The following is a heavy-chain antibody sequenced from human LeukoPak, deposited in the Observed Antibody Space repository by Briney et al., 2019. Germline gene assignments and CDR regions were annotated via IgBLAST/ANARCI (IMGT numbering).Heavy chain of an antibody. CDR1: GGSIPTKNFY. CDR2: VFYSGRT. J-gene: IGHJ5*02. V-gene: IGHV4-39*01. CDR3: ARHERCSSINCIYNWFDP. Sequence: SETLSLTCTVSGGSIPTKNFYWGWIRQPPGKGLEWIGSVFYSGRTYYNPSLKSRVTIFVDPSKNQFSLNLRSVTAADTAVYYCARHERCSSINCIYNWFDPWGQGTLVIVSS. D-gene: IGHD2-2*01.